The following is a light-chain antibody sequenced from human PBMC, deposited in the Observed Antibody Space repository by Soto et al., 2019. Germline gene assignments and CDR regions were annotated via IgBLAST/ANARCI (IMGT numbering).Light chain of an antibody. CDR2: DAS. Sequence: EIVLTQSPATLSLSPGERATLSCRASQTVISYLAWYQQKPGQAPRLLIFDASNRANGIPARFSGSGSGTDYTPTTSSLQPEEFAVNFCQQRSNWPRLTFGGGTKVEI. J-gene: IGKJ4*01. V-gene: IGKV3-11*01. CDR3: QQRSNWPRLT. CDR1: QTVISY.